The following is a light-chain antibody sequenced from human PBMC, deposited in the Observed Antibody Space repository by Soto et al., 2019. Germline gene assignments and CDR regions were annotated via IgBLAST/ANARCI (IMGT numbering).Light chain of an antibody. CDR1: QSLDSN. J-gene: IGKJ1*01. CDR3: QQYNNWPLT. CDR2: RAS. Sequence: EIVMTQSPATLSVSPGERATLSCRASQSLDSNLAWYQQKPGQAPRLLIYRASTRATGIPARFSGSESGTDFTLTISSLQSEDFAVYYCQQYNNWPLTFGRGTKVEIK. V-gene: IGKV3-15*01.